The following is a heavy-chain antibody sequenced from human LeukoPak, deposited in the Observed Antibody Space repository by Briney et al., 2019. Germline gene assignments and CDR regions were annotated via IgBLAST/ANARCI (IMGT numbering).Heavy chain of an antibody. V-gene: IGHV3-30*02. Sequence: GGSLRLSCAASGFTFSSYGMHWVRQAPGKGLEWVAFIRYDGSNKYYADSVKGRFTISRDNSKNTLYLQMNSLRAEDTAVYYCAKGNCSGGSCSLLNYYMDVWGKGTTVTVSS. CDR2: IRYDGSNK. J-gene: IGHJ6*03. D-gene: IGHD2-15*01. CDR1: GFTFSSYG. CDR3: AKGNCSGGSCSLLNYYMDV.